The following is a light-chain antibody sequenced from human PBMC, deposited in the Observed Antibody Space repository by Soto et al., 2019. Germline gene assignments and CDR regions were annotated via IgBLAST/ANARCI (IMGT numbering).Light chain of an antibody. CDR3: AAWDGSLSAVL. CDR2: LNT. V-gene: IGLV1-44*01. CDR1: RSNIGTYT. Sequence: QSVLTQSPSASGTPGQRVTISCSGSRSNIGTYTVNWHQQLPGTAPTLLIYLNTQRPSGVPNRFSGSKSGTSASLAISGLQSEDEAEYYCAAWDGSLSAVLFGGGTKVTVL. J-gene: IGLJ2*01.